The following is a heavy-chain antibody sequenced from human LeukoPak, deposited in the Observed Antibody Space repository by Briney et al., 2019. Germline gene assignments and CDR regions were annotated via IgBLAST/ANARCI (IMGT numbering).Heavy chain of an antibody. Sequence: ASVKVSCKASGGTFSSYAISWVRQAPGQRLEWMGWINAGNGNTKYSQKFQGRVTITRDTSASTAYMELSSLRSEDTAVYYCARGRGIAAAGPHFDYWGQGTLVTVSS. D-gene: IGHD6-13*01. CDR1: GGTFSSYA. CDR2: INAGNGNT. J-gene: IGHJ4*02. V-gene: IGHV1-3*01. CDR3: ARGRGIAAAGPHFDY.